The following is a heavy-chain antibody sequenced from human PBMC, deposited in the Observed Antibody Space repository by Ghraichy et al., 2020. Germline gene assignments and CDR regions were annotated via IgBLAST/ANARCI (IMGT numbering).Heavy chain of an antibody. Sequence: GGSLSLSCAASGFTFSTFSNYAMSWVRQAPGKGLEWVSTIHGTGSGTYSTDSVKGRFTISRDSSKNTLYLQMNSLRAEDTAVYYCAKDRDYYDSSGYYFNAFDIWGQGTMVTVSS. CDR1: GFTFSTFSNYA. J-gene: IGHJ3*02. CDR2: IHGTGSGT. CDR3: AKDRDYYDSSGYYFNAFDI. D-gene: IGHD3-22*01. V-gene: IGHV3-23*01.